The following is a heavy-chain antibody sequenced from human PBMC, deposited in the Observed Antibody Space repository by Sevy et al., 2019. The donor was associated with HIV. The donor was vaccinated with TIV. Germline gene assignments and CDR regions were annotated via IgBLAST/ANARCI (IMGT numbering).Heavy chain of an antibody. CDR3: AREPTAVNQCFDY. CDR2: IKQDGSEK. D-gene: IGHD4-17*01. V-gene: IGHV3-7*01. J-gene: IGHJ4*02. CDR1: GFTFSSYW. Sequence: GGSLRLSCAASGFTFSSYWMSWVRQAPGKGLEWVANIKQDGSEKYYVDSVKGRFTISRDNAKNSLYLQMNSLRAEDTAVYYCAREPTAVNQCFDYWGQGTLVTVSS.